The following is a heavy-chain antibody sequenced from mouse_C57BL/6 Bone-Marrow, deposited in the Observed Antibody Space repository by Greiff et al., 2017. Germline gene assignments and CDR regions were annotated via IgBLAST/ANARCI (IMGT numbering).Heavy chain of an antibody. V-gene: IGHV5-6*01. J-gene: IGHJ3*01. Sequence: EVKLMESGGDLVKPGGSLKLSCAASGFSFSSSGLSWVRQSPDNRLEWVATISSGGSSSYYPALVKGRFTISRANAKNTLYLQMSSLKSEDTTMYYCARQGRTGFAYWGQGTLVTVSA. CDR3: ARQGRTGFAY. CDR2: ISSGGSSS. CDR1: GFSFSSSG.